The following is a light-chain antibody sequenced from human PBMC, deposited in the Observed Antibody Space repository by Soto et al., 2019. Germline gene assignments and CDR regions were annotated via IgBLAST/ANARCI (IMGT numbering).Light chain of an antibody. CDR2: GAS. CDR3: QQYGSSPPFT. V-gene: IGKV3-20*01. Sequence: EIVLTQSPGTLSLSPGERATLSCRASQSVSSRYLAWYQQKPGQAPRLLIYGASNRATGIPDRFSGSVSGTDFTLTISRLEPEDFAVYFCQQYGSSPPFTFGQGTKVEIK. J-gene: IGKJ2*01. CDR1: QSVSSRY.